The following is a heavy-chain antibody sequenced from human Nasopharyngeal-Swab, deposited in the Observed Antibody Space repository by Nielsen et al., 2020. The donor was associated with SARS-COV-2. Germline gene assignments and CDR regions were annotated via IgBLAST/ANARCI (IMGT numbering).Heavy chain of an antibody. CDR2: INHSGSI. V-gene: IGHV4-34*01. J-gene: IGHJ4*02. D-gene: IGHD2-2*01. Sequence: PGKGLEWIGEINHSGSINYNPSLKSRVTISVDTSKNQFSLKLSSVTAADTAVYYCAGYCSSTSCYGSYYFDYWGQGTPVTVSS. CDR3: AGYCSSTSCYGSYYFDY.